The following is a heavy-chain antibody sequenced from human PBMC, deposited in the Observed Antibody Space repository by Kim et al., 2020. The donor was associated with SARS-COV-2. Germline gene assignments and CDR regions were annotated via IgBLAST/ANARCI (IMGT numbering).Heavy chain of an antibody. J-gene: IGHJ6*02. CDR1: GFTVSSNY. CDR2: IYSGGST. Sequence: GRSLRLSCAASGFTVSSNYMSWVRQAPGKGLEWVSVIYSGGSTYYADSVKGRFTISRDNSKNTLYFQMNSLRAEDTAVYYCAREVVEVVAAISYYYYGMDVWGQGTTVTVSS. V-gene: IGHV3-66*01. D-gene: IGHD2-15*01. CDR3: AREVVEVVAAISYYYYGMDV.